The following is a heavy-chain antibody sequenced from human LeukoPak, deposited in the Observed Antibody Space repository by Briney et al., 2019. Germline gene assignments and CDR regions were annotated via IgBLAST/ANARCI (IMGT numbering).Heavy chain of an antibody. J-gene: IGHJ4*02. CDR2: IYPGDSDT. D-gene: IGHD3-9*01. V-gene: IGHV5-51*01. CDR3: ARQGKILRYFDWLLSFDY. CDR1: GYSFTSYW. Sequence: PGESLKISCKGSGYSFTSYWIGWVRQMPGKGLEWMGIIYPGDSDTRYSPSFQGQVTISADKSTSTAYLQWSSLKASDTAMYYCARQGKILRYFDWLLSFDYWGQGTLVTVSS.